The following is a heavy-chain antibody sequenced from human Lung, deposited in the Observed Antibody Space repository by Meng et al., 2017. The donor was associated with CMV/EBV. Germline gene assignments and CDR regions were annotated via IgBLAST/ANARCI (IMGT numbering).Heavy chain of an antibody. CDR1: GYTFTAHY. J-gene: IGHJ4*02. CDR3: ARDNNWGPDY. V-gene: IGHV1-2*02. D-gene: IGHD7-27*01. Sequence: ASVKVSCKASGYTFTAHYFHWVRQAPGQGLEWMGWIHPNRGDTNYAQQFQGRVTLTRDTSINTGYMELTRLTSDDTAVYYCARDNNWGPDYWGQGTRVTVSS. CDR2: IHPNRGDT.